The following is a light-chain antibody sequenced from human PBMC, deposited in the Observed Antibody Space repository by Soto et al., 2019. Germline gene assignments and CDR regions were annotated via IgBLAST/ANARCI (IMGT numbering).Light chain of an antibody. J-gene: IGKJ1*01. CDR2: KAS. CDR1: QSISYW. Sequence: DIQMTQSPSTLSASVGDRVTITCRASQSISYWLAWYQQKPGKAPNFLIYKASSLESGVPSRFSGSGSGTEFTLTISSLQPDDFSTYYCQQYNNSWTFGQGTKVEIK. V-gene: IGKV1-5*03. CDR3: QQYNNSWT.